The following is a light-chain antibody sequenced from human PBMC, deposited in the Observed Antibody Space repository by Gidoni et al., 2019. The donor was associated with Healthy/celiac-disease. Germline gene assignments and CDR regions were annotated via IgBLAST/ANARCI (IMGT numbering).Light chain of an antibody. CDR1: QSVSIY. V-gene: IGKV3-11*01. Sequence: EVVLTQSPATLSLSPGERATLSCRASQSVSIYLAWYHQRPGQAPRLLLYEASKRATGVPVRFSGSGSGTDFTLTISSLEPEDFAVYYCQQRQDWPPITFXQXTRLEIK. CDR3: QQRQDWPPIT. CDR2: EAS. J-gene: IGKJ5*01.